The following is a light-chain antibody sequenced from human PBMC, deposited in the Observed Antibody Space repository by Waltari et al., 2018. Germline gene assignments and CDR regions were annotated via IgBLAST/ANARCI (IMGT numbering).Light chain of an antibody. J-gene: IGKJ3*01. Sequence: EIVLTQSPATLSLSPGERAVLSCRASQSFNNYLAWYQQKPGQAPRLLSYGASTSATGIAARFSGSGAGTGFTLTISSLEPEDSAVYYCQERSDWRGLTFGPGTKVDIK. V-gene: IGKV3-11*01. CDR1: QSFNNY. CDR3: QERSDWRGLT. CDR2: GAS.